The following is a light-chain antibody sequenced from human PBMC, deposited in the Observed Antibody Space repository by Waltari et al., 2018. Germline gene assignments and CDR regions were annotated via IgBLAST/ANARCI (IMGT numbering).Light chain of an antibody. CDR3: LQYNSYPWT. Sequence: DIQVTQSPSTLSASVGDRVTITCRASQSIVVWLAWYQQKPGKAPRLLIYKASYLESGVPSRFSGSGSGTAFTLTISSLQADDFVTYYCLQYNSYPWTFGQGTKVEIK. V-gene: IGKV1-5*03. CDR2: KAS. CDR1: QSIVVW. J-gene: IGKJ1*01.